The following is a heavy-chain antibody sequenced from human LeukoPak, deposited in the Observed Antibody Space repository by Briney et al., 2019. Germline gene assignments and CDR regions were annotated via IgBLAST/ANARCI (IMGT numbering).Heavy chain of an antibody. CDR3: AREGKRYGAANRDPFEY. V-gene: IGHV1-2*02. D-gene: IGHD2-15*01. CDR2: INPNTGGT. Sequence: GASVKVSCKASGYTFTGYYMHWVRQAPGQGLEWMGWINPNTGGTNYAQQFQGRVTMTRDTSISTAYMELSSLRSDDTAVYYCAREGKRYGAANRDPFEYWGQGTLVTVSS. J-gene: IGHJ4*02. CDR1: GYTFTGYY.